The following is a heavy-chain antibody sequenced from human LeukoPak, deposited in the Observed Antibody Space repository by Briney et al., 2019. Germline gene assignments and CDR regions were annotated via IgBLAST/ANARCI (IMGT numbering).Heavy chain of an antibody. D-gene: IGHD2/OR15-2a*01. CDR1: GVSFSDDL. V-gene: IGHV4-34*01. CDR3: VRGVVSMSRPPKNRFDP. CDR2: AFHDESA. Sequence: SETLSLTGAVYGVSFSDDLWTWLHLAPEKGLEWIGEAFHDESANYNPSLKSRAFVSVGTSKLQFSLRLSSVTAADTAIYYCVRGVVSMSRPPKNRFDPWGQGTPVTVSS. J-gene: IGHJ5*02.